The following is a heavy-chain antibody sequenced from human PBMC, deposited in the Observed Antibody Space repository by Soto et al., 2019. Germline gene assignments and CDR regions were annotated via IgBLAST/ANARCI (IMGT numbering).Heavy chain of an antibody. CDR1: GGSISSYY. CDR2: IYYSGST. Sequence: SETLSLTCTVSGGSISSYYWSWIRQPPGKGLEWIGYIYYSGSTNYNPSLKSRVTISVDTSKNQFSLKLSSVTAADTAVYYCARGSYCSSTSCSTHFDYWGQGTLVTVSS. J-gene: IGHJ4*02. D-gene: IGHD2-2*01. V-gene: IGHV4-59*01. CDR3: ARGSYCSSTSCSTHFDY.